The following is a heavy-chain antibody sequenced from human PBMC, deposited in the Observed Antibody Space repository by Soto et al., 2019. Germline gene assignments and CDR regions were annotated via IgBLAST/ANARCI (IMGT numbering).Heavy chain of an antibody. CDR1: GYTFTSYY. CDR2: INPNGGST. V-gene: IGHV1-46*01. J-gene: IGHJ4*02. CDR3: ARALRDYDSSGSNDY. Sequence: ASVKVSCKASGYTFTSYYMHWVRQAPGQGLEWMGIINPNGGSTSYAQKFQGRVTMTRDTSTSTVYMELRSLRSEDTAVYYCARALRDYDSSGSNDYWGQGTLVTVSS. D-gene: IGHD3-22*01.